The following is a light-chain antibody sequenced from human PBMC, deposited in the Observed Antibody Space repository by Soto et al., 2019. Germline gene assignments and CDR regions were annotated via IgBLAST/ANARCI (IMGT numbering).Light chain of an antibody. CDR2: AAS. CDR3: EQYYNSLSI. CDR1: QSVSSSY. J-gene: IGKJ3*01. V-gene: IGKV3-20*01. Sequence: EIVLTQSPGTLSLSPGERATLSCRSSQSVSSSYLAWYQQKPGQAPRLLIYAASSRATGIPDRFSGSGSGTDFTLTISRLEPEVFAVYYCEQYYNSLSILGPGTKVDIK.